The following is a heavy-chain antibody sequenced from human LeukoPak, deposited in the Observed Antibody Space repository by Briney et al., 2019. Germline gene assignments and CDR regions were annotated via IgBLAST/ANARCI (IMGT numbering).Heavy chain of an antibody. D-gene: IGHD3-22*01. CDR1: GYSFTSYW. V-gene: IGHV5-51*01. CDR2: IYPGDSDT. CDR3: ARHRRGDSSGSLYFDY. Sequence: GESLKISCKGSGYSFTSYWIGWVRQMPGKGLEWMGIIYPGDSDTRYSPSFQGQVTISADKSISTAYLQWSSLKASDTAMYYCARHRRGDSSGSLYFDYWGQGTLVTVSS. J-gene: IGHJ4*02.